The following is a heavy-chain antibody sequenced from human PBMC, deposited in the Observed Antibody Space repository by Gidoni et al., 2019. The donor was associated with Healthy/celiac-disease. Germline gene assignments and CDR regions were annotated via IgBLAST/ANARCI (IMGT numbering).Heavy chain of an antibody. V-gene: IGHV3-66*02. D-gene: IGHD3-22*01. CDR3: ARDGKSYYYDSSVAFDI. J-gene: IGHJ3*02. CDR2: IYSGGST. Sequence: EVQLVESGGGLVQPGGSLRLSCAASGFTVSSNYMSWVRQAPGKGLEWVSVIYSGGSTYYADSVKGRFTISRDNSKNTLYLQMNSLRAEDTAVYYCARDGKSYYYDSSVAFDIWGQGTMVTVSS. CDR1: GFTVSSNY.